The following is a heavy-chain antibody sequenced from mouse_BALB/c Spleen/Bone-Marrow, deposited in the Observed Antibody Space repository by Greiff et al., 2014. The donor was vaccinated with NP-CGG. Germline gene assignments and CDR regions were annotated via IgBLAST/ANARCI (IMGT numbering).Heavy chain of an antibody. CDR1: GFTFSSFG. Sequence: EVQLQESGGGLVQPGGSRKLSCAASGFTFSSFGMHWVRQAPEKGLEWVAYISSGSSTIYYADSVKGRFTISRDNPKNTLFLQMTSLRSDDTAMYHCARRHYGSSYGYFDVWGAGTTVTVSS. CDR2: ISSGSSTI. V-gene: IGHV5-17*02. D-gene: IGHD1-1*01. CDR3: ARRHYGSSYGYFDV. J-gene: IGHJ1*01.